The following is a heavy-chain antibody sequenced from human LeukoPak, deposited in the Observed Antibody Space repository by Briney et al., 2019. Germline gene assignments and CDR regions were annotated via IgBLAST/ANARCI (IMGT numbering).Heavy chain of an antibody. V-gene: IGHV3-21*01. CDR3: AREGGYSYGSDY. Sequence: GGSLRLSCAASGFTFSRYSMNWVRQAPGKGLEWVSSISSSSSYIYYVDSVKGRFTISRDNAKNSLFLQMNSLRAEDTAVYYCAREGGYSYGSDYWGPGTLVTVSP. CDR1: GFTFSRYS. J-gene: IGHJ4*02. CDR2: ISSSSSYI. D-gene: IGHD5-18*01.